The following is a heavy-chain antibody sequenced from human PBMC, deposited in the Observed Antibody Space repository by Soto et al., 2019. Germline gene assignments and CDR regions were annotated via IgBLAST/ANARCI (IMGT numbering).Heavy chain of an antibody. CDR2: TYWNGDR. V-gene: IGHV2-5*01. CDR3: ARIKGITYDWIADGMDV. J-gene: IGHJ6*02. Sequence: QITLKESGPTLVKPTQTLTLTCTFSGFSLTTSGMGVGWIRQPPGKALEWLALTYWNGDRRYSPSLKSRVTTTTDTSKNQVVLTMANMDPVDTATYYCARIKGITYDWIADGMDVWGQGTTVTVSS. CDR1: GFSLTTSGMG. D-gene: IGHD1-20*01.